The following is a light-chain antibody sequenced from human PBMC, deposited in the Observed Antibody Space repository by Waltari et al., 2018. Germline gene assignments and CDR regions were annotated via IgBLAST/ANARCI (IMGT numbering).Light chain of an antibody. CDR2: AAS. CDR1: QGISSY. CDR3: QQYYSYPRAT. J-gene: IGKJ2*01. V-gene: IGKV1-8*01. Sequence: AIRMTQSPSSFSASTGDRVTITCRASQGISSYLAWYQQKPGKDPKLLIYAASTLQSGVPSRFSGSGSGTDFTLTISCLQSEDFATYYCQQYYSYPRATFGQGTKLEIK.